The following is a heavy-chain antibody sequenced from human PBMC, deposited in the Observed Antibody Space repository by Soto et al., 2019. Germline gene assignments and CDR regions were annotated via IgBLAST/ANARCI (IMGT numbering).Heavy chain of an antibody. CDR3: GDQHYNGMGV. J-gene: IGHJ6*02. CDR2: ISAYNDKA. CDR1: GYIFTSFG. Sequence: ASVKVSCKASGYIFTSFGISWVRQAPGQGLEWMGWISAYNDKASYAQNVQGRVTMNTDTSTSTAYMDPVDAGTYYCASAWYGDQHYNGMGVWGQGTTVTVSS. V-gene: IGHV1-18*01. D-gene: IGHD3-10*01.